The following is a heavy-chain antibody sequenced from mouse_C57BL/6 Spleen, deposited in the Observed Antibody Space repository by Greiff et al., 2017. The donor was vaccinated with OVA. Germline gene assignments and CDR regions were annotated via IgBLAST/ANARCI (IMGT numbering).Heavy chain of an antibody. CDR1: GFSLTSYG. D-gene: IGHD1-1*01. Sequence: VKLMESGPGLVAPSQSLSITCTVSGFSLTSYGVRWVRQPPGKGLEWLGVIWGDGSTNYHSALISRLSISKDNSKSQVFLKLNSLQTDDTATYYGVSGGSSPFAYWGQGTLVTVSA. J-gene: IGHJ3*01. V-gene: IGHV2-3*01. CDR2: IWGDGST. CDR3: VSGGSSPFAY.